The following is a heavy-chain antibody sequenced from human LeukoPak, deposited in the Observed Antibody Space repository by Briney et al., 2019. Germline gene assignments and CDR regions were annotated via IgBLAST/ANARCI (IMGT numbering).Heavy chain of an antibody. CDR3: ARVLDITGTIFDAFDI. CDR1: GFTLSNNA. V-gene: IGHV3-23*01. CDR2: ISGSGGTT. J-gene: IGHJ3*02. D-gene: IGHD1-20*01. Sequence: GGSLRLSCAASGFTLSNNAMSWVRQAPGKGLEWVSAISGSGGTTYYADSLKGRFTISRDNAKNSLYLQMNSLRAEDTAVYYCARVLDITGTIFDAFDIWGQGTMVTVSS.